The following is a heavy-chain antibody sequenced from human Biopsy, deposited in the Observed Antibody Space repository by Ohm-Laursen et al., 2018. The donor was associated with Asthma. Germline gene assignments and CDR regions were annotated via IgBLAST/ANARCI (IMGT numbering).Heavy chain of an antibody. J-gene: IGHJ5*02. Sequence: TQTLTLTCSFSGFSLRPPGVGVGWIRQSPGKALEWLALIYWDGYNLFRPSLKRRLTITKDPSKNQVVLTMTKMDPVDSGTYYCALSQDSGFDDHSPSWFDPWGQGTLVTVSS. V-gene: IGHV2-5*02. CDR1: GFSLRPPGVG. CDR3: ALSQDSGFDDHSPSWFDP. CDR2: IYWDGYN. D-gene: IGHD3-9*01.